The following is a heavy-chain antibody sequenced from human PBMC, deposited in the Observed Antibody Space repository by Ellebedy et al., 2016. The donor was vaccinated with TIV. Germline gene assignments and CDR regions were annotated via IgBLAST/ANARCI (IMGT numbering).Heavy chain of an antibody. J-gene: IGHJ6*02. CDR2: IDRGGST. D-gene: IGHD3-10*01. CDR3: TRQGNYYYYAMDV. CDR1: GFTINTHY. Sequence: GGSLRLSCAVSGFTINTHYMSWVRQAPGKGLQWVSLIDRGGSTYYADSVKDRYTISRDDSKKIVYLQMNSLRTEDTAVYYCTRQGNYYYYAMDVWGQGTTVTVSS. V-gene: IGHV3-66*04.